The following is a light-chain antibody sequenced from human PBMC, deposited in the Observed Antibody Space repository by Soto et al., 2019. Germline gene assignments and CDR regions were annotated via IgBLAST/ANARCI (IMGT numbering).Light chain of an antibody. V-gene: IGLV2-23*01. CDR3: SSYAGSTTYV. CDR2: EGF. J-gene: IGLJ1*01. CDR1: SNDVGTYNL. Sequence: QSALAQPASVSGSPGQSITLSGTGTSNDVGTYNLVSWYQQHPGKAPKLIIFEGFKRPSGVSNRFSGSKSGNTASLTISGLQAEDEADYYCSSYAGSTTYVFGTGTKVTVL.